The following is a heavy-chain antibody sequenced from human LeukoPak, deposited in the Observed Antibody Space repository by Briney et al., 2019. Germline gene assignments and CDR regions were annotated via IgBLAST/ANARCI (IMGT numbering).Heavy chain of an antibody. CDR1: GFTFSSYS. D-gene: IGHD2-15*01. CDR3: AKSIVVAYYYYYMDV. Sequence: GGSLRLSCAASGFTFSSYSMNWVRQAPGKGLEWVSSISSSSSYIYYADSVKGRFTISRDDAKNSLYLQMNSLRAEDTAVYYCAKSIVVAYYYYYMDVWGKGTTVTVSS. V-gene: IGHV3-21*04. J-gene: IGHJ6*03. CDR2: ISSSSSYI.